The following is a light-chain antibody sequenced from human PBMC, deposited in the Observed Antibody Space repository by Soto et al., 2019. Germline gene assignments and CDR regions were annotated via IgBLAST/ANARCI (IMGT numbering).Light chain of an antibody. CDR2: SNN. Sequence: QSVLTQPPSASGTPGQRVTISCSGSSSNIGSNTVNWYQQLPGTAPKLLIYSNNQRPSGVPDRFSGSKSGTSASLAISGPQXXDEAXYYCAAWDDSLNGPYVFGTGTKVTVL. CDR3: AAWDDSLNGPYV. CDR1: SSNIGSNT. V-gene: IGLV1-44*01. J-gene: IGLJ1*01.